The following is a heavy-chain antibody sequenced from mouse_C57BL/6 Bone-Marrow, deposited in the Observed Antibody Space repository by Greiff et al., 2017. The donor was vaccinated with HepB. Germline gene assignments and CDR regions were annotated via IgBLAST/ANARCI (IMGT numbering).Heavy chain of an antibody. Sequence: VQLQQSGAELVKPGASVKLSCKASGYTFTSYWMQWVKQRPGQGLEWIGEIDPSDSYTNYNQKFKGKATLTVDTPSSTAYMQLSSLPSEDSAVYYCASWDFDYWGQGTTLTVSS. CDR2: IDPSDSYT. CDR1: GYTFTSYW. CDR3: ASWDFDY. J-gene: IGHJ2*01. V-gene: IGHV1-50*01. D-gene: IGHD4-1*01.